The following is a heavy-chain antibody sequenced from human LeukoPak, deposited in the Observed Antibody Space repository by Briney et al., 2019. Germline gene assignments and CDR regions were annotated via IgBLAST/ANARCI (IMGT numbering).Heavy chain of an antibody. J-gene: IGHJ4*02. CDR3: ARVRAYSMAYYLDY. D-gene: IGHD4-11*01. CDR2: IYYSGST. CDR1: GGSFSGYY. V-gene: IGHV4-59*01. Sequence: PSETLSLTCAVYGGSFSGYYWSWIRQPPGKGLEWIGYIYYSGSTNYNPSLKSRVTISVDTSKNQFSLKLSSVTAADTAVYYCARVRAYSMAYYLDYWGQGTLVTVSS.